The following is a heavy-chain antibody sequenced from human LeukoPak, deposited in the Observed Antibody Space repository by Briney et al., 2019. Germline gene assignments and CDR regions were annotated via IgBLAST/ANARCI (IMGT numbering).Heavy chain of an antibody. CDR1: GFTVSSNY. CDR2: IYSGGST. D-gene: IGHD2-15*01. V-gene: IGHV3-53*01. Sequence: PGGSLRLSCAASGFTVSSNYMSWVRQAPGKGLEGVSVIYSGGSTYYADSVKGRVTISRDNSKNTLYLQMNSLRAEDTAVYYCASRDCSGGSCYLDYWGQGTLVTVSS. CDR3: ASRDCSGGSCYLDY. J-gene: IGHJ4*02.